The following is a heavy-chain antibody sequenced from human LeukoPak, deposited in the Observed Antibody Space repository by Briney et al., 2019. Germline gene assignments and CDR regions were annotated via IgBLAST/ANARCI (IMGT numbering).Heavy chain of an antibody. D-gene: IGHD2-8*01. CDR2: ISSSGVSI. V-gene: IGHV3-11*01. Sequence: GGSLRLSCAASGFTFSEYYMIWIRQAPGKGLELVSSISSSGVSIYYADFLKGRFTISRDNAKNSLFLQMNSLRAEDTAVYYCARGLMGGYPRFDYWGQGTLVTVSS. J-gene: IGHJ4*02. CDR3: ARGLMGGYPRFDY. CDR1: GFTFSEYY.